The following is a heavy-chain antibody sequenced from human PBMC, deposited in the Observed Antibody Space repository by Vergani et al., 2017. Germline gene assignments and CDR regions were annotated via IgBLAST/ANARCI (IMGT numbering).Heavy chain of an antibody. V-gene: IGHV3-48*04. CDR1: GFTFSSYS. J-gene: IGHJ4*02. CDR2: ISRSSSTI. D-gene: IGHD1-26*01. Sequence: EVQLVESGGGLVQPGGSLRLSCAASGFTFSSYSMNWVRQAPGKGLEWVSYISRSSSTIYYADSVKGRFTITSYNAKNSLYLQMNSLRAEDTAVYYCARKGCEKWYFDYWGQGTLVTVSS. CDR3: ARKGCEKWYFDY.